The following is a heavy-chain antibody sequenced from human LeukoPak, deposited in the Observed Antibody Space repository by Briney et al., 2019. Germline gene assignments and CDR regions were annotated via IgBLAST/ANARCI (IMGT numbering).Heavy chain of an antibody. D-gene: IGHD7-27*01. CDR1: GFTVSSKY. V-gene: IGHV3-66*01. J-gene: IGHJ4*02. CDR2: IYSGGGT. Sequence: GGSLRLSCAASGFTVSSKYMSWVRQAPGKGLEWVSVIYSGGGTNYADSVKGRFTISRDNSKNTLYLQMNSLRAEDTAVYYCARAWMGLGNYFDYWGQGTLVTVSS. CDR3: ARAWMGLGNYFDY.